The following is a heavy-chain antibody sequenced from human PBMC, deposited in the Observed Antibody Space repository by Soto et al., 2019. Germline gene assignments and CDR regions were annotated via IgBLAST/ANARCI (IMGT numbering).Heavy chain of an antibody. J-gene: IGHJ4*02. Sequence: QVQLGESGGGVVQPGRVLRLSCAASGFAFSTYGMHWVRQAPGKGLEWVAVTTSDGARINYADSVKGRFTISRDNSRTTLYLQMNSLRIDDAAVYYCARKNPGREWELPDYWGQGTLVTVSS. D-gene: IGHD1-26*01. CDR1: GFAFSTYG. CDR2: TTSDGARI. CDR3: ARKNPGREWELPDY. V-gene: IGHV3-30*03.